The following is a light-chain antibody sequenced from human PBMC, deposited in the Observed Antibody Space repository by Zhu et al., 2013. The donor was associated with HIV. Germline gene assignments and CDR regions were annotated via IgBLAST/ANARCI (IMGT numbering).Light chain of an antibody. Sequence: DIQMTQSPSTLSASVGDRVTITCLASQSVSTWLAWYQQKPGKAPKLLIYKTSTLESGVPSRFSGSGSGTEFALTINSLQPEDFATYYCLQHYNYPYTFGQGTKLEIK. CDR2: KTS. J-gene: IGKJ2*01. V-gene: IGKV1-5*03. CDR1: QSVSTW. CDR3: LQHYNYPYT.